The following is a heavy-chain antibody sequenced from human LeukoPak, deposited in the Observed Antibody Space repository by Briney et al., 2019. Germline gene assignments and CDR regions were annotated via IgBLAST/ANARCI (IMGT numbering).Heavy chain of an antibody. CDR1: GGSLSLYY. Sequence: PSETLSLTCTVSGGSLSLYYWSWIRQPPGKGLEWIGSIHHSGITYYNPSLKSRVTISVDTSKNQFSLRVDSVTAADTAVYYCARDLYDDNRCFDFWGQGILVTVSS. J-gene: IGHJ4*02. D-gene: IGHD1-14*01. CDR2: IHHSGIT. V-gene: IGHV4-59*12. CDR3: ARDLYDDNRCFDF.